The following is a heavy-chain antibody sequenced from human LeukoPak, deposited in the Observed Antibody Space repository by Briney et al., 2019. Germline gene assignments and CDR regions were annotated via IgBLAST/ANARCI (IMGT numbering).Heavy chain of an antibody. D-gene: IGHD3-16*01. V-gene: IGHV3-74*01. J-gene: IGHJ2*01. CDR3: AKGGGNWYFDL. Sequence: GGSLRLSCGASGFIFRSYWMHWVRQAPGKGLVWVSRISSDGSSITYADSVKGRFTISRDNAKNTLYLQMNSLRAEDTAVYYCAKGGGNWYFDLWGRGALVTVSS. CDR2: ISSDGSSI. CDR1: GFIFRSYW.